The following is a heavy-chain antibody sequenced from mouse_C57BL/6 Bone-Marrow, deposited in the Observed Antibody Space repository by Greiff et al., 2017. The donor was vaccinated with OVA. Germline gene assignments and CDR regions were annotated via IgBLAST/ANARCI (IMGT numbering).Heavy chain of an antibody. Sequence: EVKLQESGGGLVQPGGSMKLSCAASGFTFSYAWMDWVRQSPEKGLEWVAEIRNKANNHATYYAESVKGRFTISRDDSKSSVYLQMNSLRAEDTGIYYCTSPSYYYGSSSFYWYFDVWGTGTTVTVSS. V-gene: IGHV6-6*01. J-gene: IGHJ1*03. CDR2: IRNKANNHAT. CDR1: GFTFSYAW. CDR3: TSPSYYYGSSSFYWYFDV. D-gene: IGHD1-1*01.